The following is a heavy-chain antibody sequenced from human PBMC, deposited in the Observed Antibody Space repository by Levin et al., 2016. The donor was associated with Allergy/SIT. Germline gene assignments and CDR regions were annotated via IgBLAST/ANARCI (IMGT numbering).Heavy chain of an antibody. CDR1: GYSFTSYW. V-gene: IGHV5-51*01. Sequence: KVSCKGSGYSFTSYWISWVRQMPGKGLEWMGIIYPGDSDTRYSPSFQGQVTISADKSISTAYLQWSSLKASDTAMYYCARSGYSYGYYYYGMDVWGQGTTVTVSS. D-gene: IGHD5-18*01. CDR2: IYPGDSDT. J-gene: IGHJ6*02. CDR3: ARSGYSYGYYYYGMDV.